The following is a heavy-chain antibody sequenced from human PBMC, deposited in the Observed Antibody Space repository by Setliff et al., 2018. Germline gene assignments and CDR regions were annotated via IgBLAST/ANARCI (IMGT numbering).Heavy chain of an antibody. V-gene: IGHV7-4-1*02. CDR2: INTNTGNP. CDR1: GYTFRSYA. J-gene: IGHJ6*03. CDR3: ARASRFATIVWKGDYYMDV. Sequence: ASVKVSCKASGYTFRSYAMNWVRQAPGQGLEWMGWINTNTGNPSYAQGFTGRFVFSLDTSVSTAYLQISSLTPEDTAMYYCARASRFATIVWKGDYYMDVWGKGTTVTVSS. D-gene: IGHD3-16*02.